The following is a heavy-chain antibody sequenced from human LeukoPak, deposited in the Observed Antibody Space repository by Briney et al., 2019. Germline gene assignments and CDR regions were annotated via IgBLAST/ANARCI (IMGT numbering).Heavy chain of an antibody. V-gene: IGHV3-33*01. CDR3: ARDPYGSGSYSRFDP. J-gene: IGHJ5*02. D-gene: IGHD3-10*01. CDR2: IWSDGTNR. CDR1: GFTFNHYA. Sequence: PGGSLRLSCAATGFTFNHYAMHWVRQAPGKGLEWVAVIWSDGTNRYYADSVKGRFTISRDNAKNSLYLQMNSLRAEDTAVYYCARDPYGSGSYSRFDPWGQGTLVTVSS.